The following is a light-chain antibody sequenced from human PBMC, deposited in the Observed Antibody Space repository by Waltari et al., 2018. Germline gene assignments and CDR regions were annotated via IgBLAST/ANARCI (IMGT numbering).Light chain of an antibody. V-gene: IGKV3D-15*01. CDR3: HKYNEWPYT. CDR2: VTS. Sequence: ETIMTQSPATLSVSPGETATLSCRASKSVGNNVAWFQQTPGQAPRLLLYVTSSRSTNIPGRVFGDGAGTDFTLTISCLQSEDFGVYYCHKYNEWPYTFGQGTKVDLK. J-gene: IGKJ2*01. CDR1: KSVGNN.